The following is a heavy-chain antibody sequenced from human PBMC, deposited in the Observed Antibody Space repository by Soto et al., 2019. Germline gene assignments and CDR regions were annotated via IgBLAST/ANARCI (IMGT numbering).Heavy chain of an antibody. CDR1: GASITTYY. CDR2: ISYSGST. V-gene: IGHV4-59*01. D-gene: IGHD4-17*01. Sequence: SETLSLTCTVSGASITTYYWSWIRQPPGKGLEWIGYISYSGSTDYNPSLKSRVTISFDASKNQISLQVRSATAADAAVYYCARETYGDYVGYFDPWGQGTLVTVSS. CDR3: ARETYGDYVGYFDP. J-gene: IGHJ5*02.